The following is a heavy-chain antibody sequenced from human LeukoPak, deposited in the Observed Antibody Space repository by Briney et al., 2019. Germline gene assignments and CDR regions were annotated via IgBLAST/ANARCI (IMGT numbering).Heavy chain of an antibody. CDR3: ARRDYDSSGQGAFDI. CDR1: GFTFSSYW. CDR2: IKQDGSEK. J-gene: IGHJ3*02. Sequence: PGGSLRLSCAASGFTFSSYWMSWVRQAPGKGLEWVANIKQDGSEKYYVDSVKGRFTISRDNAKNSLYLQMHSLRAEDTAVYYCARRDYDSSGQGAFDIWGQGTMVTVSS. D-gene: IGHD3-22*01. V-gene: IGHV3-7*01.